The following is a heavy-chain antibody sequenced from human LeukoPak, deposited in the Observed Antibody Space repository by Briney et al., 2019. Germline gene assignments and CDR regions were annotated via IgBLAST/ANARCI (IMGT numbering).Heavy chain of an antibody. Sequence: SETLSLTCTVSGGSISSYYWSWIRQPPGKGLEWIGYIYYTGSTNYNPSLKSRVTISADTSKNQFSLKLNSLTTADTAVYYCTRGAGWLIDYWGQGILVTVSS. V-gene: IGHV4-59*01. CDR1: GGSISSYY. CDR3: TRGAGWLIDY. J-gene: IGHJ4*02. D-gene: IGHD3-16*01. CDR2: IYYTGST.